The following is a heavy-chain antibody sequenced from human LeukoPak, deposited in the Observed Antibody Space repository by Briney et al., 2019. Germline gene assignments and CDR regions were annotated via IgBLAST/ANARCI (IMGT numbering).Heavy chain of an antibody. V-gene: IGHV3-48*03. CDR2: ISGSGSSI. D-gene: IGHD3-16*02. Sequence: PGGSLRLSCTASGFTFSTYEMNWVRQAPGKRLEWISYISGSGSSIFYADSLQGRFTVSRDNAKNSVYLQMNSLRAEDTAVYYCAREGGFGYDDAFDTWGHGTTVTVSS. CDR1: GFTFSTYE. CDR3: AREGGFGYDDAFDT. J-gene: IGHJ3*02.